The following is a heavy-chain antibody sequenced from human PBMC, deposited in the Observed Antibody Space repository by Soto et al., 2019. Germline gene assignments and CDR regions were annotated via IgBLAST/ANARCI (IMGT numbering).Heavy chain of an antibody. D-gene: IGHD5-12*01. CDR3: TKGAWVSRYDLVPAGS. V-gene: IGHV3-23*01. Sequence: EVRLLESGGRLIQTGGSVRLSCAAPGFPFSKFAMTWVRQAPGKGLDWVAAISGLAGDTYYADSVKGRFSLSRDNSKNTVCLQRDSLKVDDTARYFCTKGAWVSRYDLVPAGSWVQGTVVTVSS. CDR2: ISGLAGDT. CDR1: GFPFSKFA. J-gene: IGHJ3*01.